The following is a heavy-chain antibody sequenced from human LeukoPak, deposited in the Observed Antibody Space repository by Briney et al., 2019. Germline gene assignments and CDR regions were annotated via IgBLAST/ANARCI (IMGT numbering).Heavy chain of an antibody. CDR2: ISGSGGST. D-gene: IGHD4-23*01. Sequence: PGGSLRLSCAASGFTFSSYAMSWVRQAPGKGLEWVGAISGSGGSTYYADSVKGRFTISRDKSKNTLHLQMKRLRVEDTAIYSCAKDIGGTSGTLDYWGQGALVTVSS. CDR1: GFTFSSYA. V-gene: IGHV3-23*01. J-gene: IGHJ4*02. CDR3: AKDIGGTSGTLDY.